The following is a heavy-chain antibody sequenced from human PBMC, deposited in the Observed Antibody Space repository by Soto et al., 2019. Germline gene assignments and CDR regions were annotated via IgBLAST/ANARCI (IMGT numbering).Heavy chain of an antibody. D-gene: IGHD5-12*01. CDR2: INPSGGST. J-gene: IGHJ4*02. V-gene: IGHV1-46*01. CDR1: GYTFTSYY. CDR3: ARGPSWDIVATIWEYDY. Sequence: GASVKVSCKASGYTFTSYYMHWVRQAPGQGLEWMGIINPSGGSTSYAQKLQGRVTMTTDTSTSTAYMELRSLRSDDTAVYYCARGPSWDIVATIWEYDYWGQGTLVTVSS.